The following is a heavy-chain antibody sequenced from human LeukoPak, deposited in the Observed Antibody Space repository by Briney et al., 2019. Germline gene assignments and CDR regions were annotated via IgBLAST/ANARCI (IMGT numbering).Heavy chain of an antibody. CDR1: GFTFSSYA. V-gene: IGHV3-23*01. CDR2: ISGSGGST. J-gene: IGHJ3*02. CDR3: ARFTSGIIGNALDI. Sequence: QTGGSLRLSCAASGFTFSSYAMSWVRQAPGKGLEWVSAISGSGGSTYYADSVKGRFTISRDNSKNTLYLQMNSLRAEDTAVYYCARFTSGIIGNALDIWGQGTMVTVSS. D-gene: IGHD1-14*01.